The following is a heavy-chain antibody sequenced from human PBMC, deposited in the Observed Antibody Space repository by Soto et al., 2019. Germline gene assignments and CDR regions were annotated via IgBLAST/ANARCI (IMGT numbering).Heavy chain of an antibody. D-gene: IGHD3-9*01. CDR1: GFTFSSYA. CDR2: VSGSGAYT. J-gene: IGHJ3*02. V-gene: IGHV3-23*01. Sequence: PGGSLRLSCAASGFTFSSYAMSWVRQAPGKGLEWVSGVSGSGAYTDYADSVKGRFTISRDNAKNSLYLQMNSLRAEDTAVYYCARVSPSDYDILTGYYQDDAFDIWGQGTMVTVSS. CDR3: ARVSPSDYDILTGYYQDDAFDI.